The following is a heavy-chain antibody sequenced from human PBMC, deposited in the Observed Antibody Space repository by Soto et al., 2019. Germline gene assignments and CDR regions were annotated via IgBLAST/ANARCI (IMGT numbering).Heavy chain of an antibody. CDR3: ARGDATKIVVTTYGMDV. Sequence: QVQLVQSGAEVKKPGSSMKVSCKASGGTLSNYGISWVRQDPGQGLEWMGGIIPVFGTANYAQKFQGRVTITADESTGTVYMEVSSLRSEDTAVYYCARGDATKIVVTTYGMDVWGQGTMVTVSS. D-gene: IGHD4-17*01. V-gene: IGHV1-69*12. J-gene: IGHJ6*02. CDR1: GGTLSNYG. CDR2: IIPVFGTA.